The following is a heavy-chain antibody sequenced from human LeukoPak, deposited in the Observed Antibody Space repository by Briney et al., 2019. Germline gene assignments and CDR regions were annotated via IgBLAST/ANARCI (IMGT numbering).Heavy chain of an antibody. V-gene: IGHV3-74*01. Sequence: RTGGSLRLSCAASGFTFSSYWMHWVRQAPGKGLVWVSRINSDGSSTSYADSVKGRFTISRDNAKNTLYLQMNSLRAADTAVYYCARGMWELKRDAFDIWGKGTMVTVSS. CDR3: ARGMWELKRDAFDI. J-gene: IGHJ3*02. D-gene: IGHD1-26*01. CDR1: GFTFSSYW. CDR2: INSDGSST.